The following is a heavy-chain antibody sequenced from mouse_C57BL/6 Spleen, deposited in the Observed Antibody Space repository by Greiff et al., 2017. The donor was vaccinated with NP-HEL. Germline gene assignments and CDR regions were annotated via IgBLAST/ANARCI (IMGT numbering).Heavy chain of an antibody. Sequence: EVQLVESGEGLVKPGGSLKLSCAASGFTFSSYAMSWVRQTPEKRLEWVAYISSGGDYIYYADTVKGRFTISRDNARNTLYLQMSSLKSEDTAMYYCTRDYYGSRDWYFDVWGTGTTVTVSS. V-gene: IGHV5-9-1*02. CDR1: GFTFSSYA. D-gene: IGHD1-1*01. CDR2: ISSGGDYI. CDR3: TRDYYGSRDWYFDV. J-gene: IGHJ1*03.